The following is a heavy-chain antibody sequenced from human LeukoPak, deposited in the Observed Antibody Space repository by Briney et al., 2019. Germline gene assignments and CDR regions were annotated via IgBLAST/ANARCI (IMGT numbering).Heavy chain of an antibody. J-gene: IGHJ4*02. V-gene: IGHV3-33*01. CDR2: IWYDGSNK. D-gene: IGHD2-21*02. Sequence: GGSLRLSCAASGFTFSSYGMHWVRQAPGKGLEWVAVIWYDGSNKYYADSVKGRFTISRDNSKNTLYLQMNSLRAEDTAVYYCARLRWVATNPSYFDFWGQGTPVTVSS. CDR1: GFTFSSYG. CDR3: ARLRWVATNPSYFDF.